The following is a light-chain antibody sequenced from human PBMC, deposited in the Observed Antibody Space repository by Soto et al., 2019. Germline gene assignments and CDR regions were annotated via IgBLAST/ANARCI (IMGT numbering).Light chain of an antibody. CDR1: QSVTSKS. CDR3: QQYGSSPRT. Sequence: CMIKQSVTSKSLAWYEQKVGRAARVLVYVAXXRATGIPDRFSGSGSGTDFTLTITRLEPEDFAVYFCQQYGSSPRTFGQGTRLEIK. CDR2: VAX. J-gene: IGKJ5*01. V-gene: IGKV3-20*01.